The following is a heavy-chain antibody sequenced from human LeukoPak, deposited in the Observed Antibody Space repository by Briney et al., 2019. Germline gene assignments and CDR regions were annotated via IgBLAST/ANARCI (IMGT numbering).Heavy chain of an antibody. J-gene: IGHJ5*02. V-gene: IGHV1-18*01. CDR2: ISAYNGNT. CDR1: GDTFTSYG. Sequence: GSVSVSCTASGDTFTSYGISGVRQAPGQGREWRGWISAYNGNTNYAQKLQGRVTMTTDTSTSTAYMEMRSLRSDDTGVYYCARNWPHSCGGCSSTSCPRPFDPWRQATLVTVSS. D-gene: IGHD2-2*01. CDR3: ARNWPHSCGGCSSTSCPRPFDP.